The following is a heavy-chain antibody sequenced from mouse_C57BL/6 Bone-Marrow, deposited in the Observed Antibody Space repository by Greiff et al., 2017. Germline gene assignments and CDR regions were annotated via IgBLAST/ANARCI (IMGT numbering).Heavy chain of an antibody. D-gene: IGHD2-1*01. CDR3: ASAGNFEGFAY. V-gene: IGHV2-6*01. CDR2: IWGVGST. Sequence: VNVVESGPGLVAPSQSLSITCTVSGFSLTSYGVDWVRQSPGKGLEWLGVIWGVGSTNYNSALKSRLSISKDNSKSQVFLKMNSLQTDDTAMYYCASAGNFEGFAYWGQGTLVTVSA. J-gene: IGHJ3*01. CDR1: GFSLTSYG.